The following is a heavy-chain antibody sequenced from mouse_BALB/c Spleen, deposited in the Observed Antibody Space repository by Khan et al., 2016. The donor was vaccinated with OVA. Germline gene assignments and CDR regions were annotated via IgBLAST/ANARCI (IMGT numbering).Heavy chain of an antibody. CDR1: GLSLTNYG. D-gene: IGHD2-2*01. CDR3: AIIYYGYDWFTY. V-gene: IGHV2-3*01. Sequence: VELVESGPGLVAPSQSLSITCTVSGLSLTNYGISWIRQPPGKGLEWLGVIWGDGSTNYHSALISRLSINKDNSKSQVFLKLNSLQTDDTATYYGAIIYYGYDWFTYWGQGTLVTVSA. J-gene: IGHJ3*01. CDR2: IWGDGST.